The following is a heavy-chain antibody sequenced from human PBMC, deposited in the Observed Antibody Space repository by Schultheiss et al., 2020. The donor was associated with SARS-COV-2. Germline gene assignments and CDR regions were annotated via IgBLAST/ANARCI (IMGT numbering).Heavy chain of an antibody. J-gene: IGHJ4*02. Sequence: GESLKISCAASGFTFSGSAMHWVRQASGKGLEWVGRIRSKANSYATAYAASVKGRFTISRDDSKNTAYLQMNSLKTEDTAVYYCTFADSGSYYGGYYFDYWGQGTLVTVSS. V-gene: IGHV3-73*01. CDR2: IRSKANSYAT. D-gene: IGHD1-26*01. CDR1: GFTFSGSA. CDR3: TFADSGSYYGGYYFDY.